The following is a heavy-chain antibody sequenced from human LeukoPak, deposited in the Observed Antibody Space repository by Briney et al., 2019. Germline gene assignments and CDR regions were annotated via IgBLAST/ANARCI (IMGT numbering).Heavy chain of an antibody. CDR3: ARAPYDILTGYDGEYFDY. V-gene: IGHV1-18*01. Sequence: ASVKVSCKASGYTFTSYGISWVRQAPGQWLEWMGWIRAYNGNTNYAQKLQGRVTMTTDTSTSTAYMELRSLRSDDTAVYYCARAPYDILTGYDGEYFDYWGQGTLVTVSS. CDR2: IRAYNGNT. J-gene: IGHJ4*02. CDR1: GYTFTSYG. D-gene: IGHD3-9*01.